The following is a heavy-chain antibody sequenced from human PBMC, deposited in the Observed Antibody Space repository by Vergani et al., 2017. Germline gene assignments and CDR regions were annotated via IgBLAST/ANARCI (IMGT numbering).Heavy chain of an antibody. CDR1: GGSISSGDYY. Sequence: QVQLQESGPGLVKPSQTLSLTCTVSGGSISSGDYYWSWIRQPPGKGLEWIGYIYYSGSTYYNPSLKSRVTISVDTSKNQFSLKLSSVTAADTAVYYCARASLGYCSGGSCYPRGYYYYYGMDVWGQ. D-gene: IGHD2-15*01. V-gene: IGHV4-30-4*08. J-gene: IGHJ6*02. CDR3: ARASLGYCSGGSCYPRGYYYYYGMDV. CDR2: IYYSGST.